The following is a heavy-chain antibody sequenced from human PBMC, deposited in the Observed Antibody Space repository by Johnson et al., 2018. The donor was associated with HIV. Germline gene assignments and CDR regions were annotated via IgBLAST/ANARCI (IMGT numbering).Heavy chain of an antibody. V-gene: IGHV3-11*04. J-gene: IGHJ3*02. CDR1: GFSFGDCY. CDR3: ARPRTGSDAFDI. D-gene: IGHD7-27*01. Sequence: QVLLVESGGGLVKPGGSLRLSCVASGFSFGDCYMSWIRQAPGKGLEWVSGISWNGGSAAYADSVKGRFTISRDNAKNTLYLQMNSLRAEDTAVYYCARPRTGSDAFDIWGQGTMVIVSS. CDR2: ISWNGGSA.